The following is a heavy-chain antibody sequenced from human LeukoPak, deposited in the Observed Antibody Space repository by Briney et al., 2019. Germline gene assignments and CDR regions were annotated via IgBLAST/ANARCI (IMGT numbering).Heavy chain of an antibody. D-gene: IGHD3-9*01. CDR2: ISGSGGST. Sequence: TGGSLRLSCAASGFTFSNYAMNWVRQAPGKGLEWVSAISGSGGSTYYADSVKGRFTISRDNSKNTLYLQMNSLRAEDTAVYYCAKQTRYYIVYNWFDPWGQGTLVTVSS. CDR1: GFTFSNYA. CDR3: AKQTRYYIVYNWFDP. V-gene: IGHV3-23*01. J-gene: IGHJ5*02.